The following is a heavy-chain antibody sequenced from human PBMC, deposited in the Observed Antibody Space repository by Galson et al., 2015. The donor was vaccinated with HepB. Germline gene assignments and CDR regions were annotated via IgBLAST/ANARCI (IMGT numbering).Heavy chain of an antibody. V-gene: IGHV3-15*01. D-gene: IGHD3-3*01. CDR2: IKSKTDGGTT. Sequence: SLRLSCAASGFAFSNAWMSWVRQAPGKGLEWVGRIKSKTDGGTTDYAAPVKGRFTISRDDSKNTLYLQMNSLKTEDTAVYYCTTGPWPKDYDFWSGYFSPFDYWGQGTLVTVSS. J-gene: IGHJ4*02. CDR3: TTGPWPKDYDFWSGYFSPFDY. CDR1: GFAFSNAW.